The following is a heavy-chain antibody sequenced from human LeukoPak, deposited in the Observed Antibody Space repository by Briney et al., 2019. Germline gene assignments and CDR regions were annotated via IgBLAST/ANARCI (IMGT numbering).Heavy chain of an antibody. D-gene: IGHD3-3*01. J-gene: IGHJ4*02. V-gene: IGHV4-31*03. CDR3: ARAGGFFSPFGY. Sequence: SQTLSLTCTVPGGSISSGGYYWSWIRQHPGKGLEWIGYIYYSGSTYYNPSLKSRVTISVDTSKNQFSLKLSSVTAADTAVYYCARAGGFFSPFGYWGQGTLVTVSS. CDR2: IYYSGST. CDR1: GGSISSGGYY.